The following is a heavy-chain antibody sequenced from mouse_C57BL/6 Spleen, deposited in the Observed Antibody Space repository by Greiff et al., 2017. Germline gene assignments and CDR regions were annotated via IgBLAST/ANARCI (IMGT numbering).Heavy chain of an antibody. CDR3: ARRKDYYDHGD. J-gene: IGHJ2*01. V-gene: IGHV1-59*01. CDR2: IDPSDSYT. CDR1: GYTFTSYW. Sequence: QVQLQQPGAELVRPGTSVTLSCKASGYTFTSYWMHWVKQRPGQGLEWIGVIDPSDSYTNYNQKFKGKATLTVDTYSSTAYMQLSSLTSEDSAVYYCARRKDYYDHGDWGQVTTLTVST. D-gene: IGHD2-4*01.